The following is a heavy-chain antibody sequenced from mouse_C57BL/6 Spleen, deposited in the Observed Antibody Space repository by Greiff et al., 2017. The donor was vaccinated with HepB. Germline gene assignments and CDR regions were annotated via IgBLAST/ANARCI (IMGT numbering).Heavy chain of an antibody. CDR2: IDPSDSYT. CDR3: ARRSYYGSSPFV. Sequence: QVQLKQPGAELVMPGASVKLSCKASGYTFTSYWMHWVKQRPGQGLEWIGEIDPSDSYTNYNQKFKGKSTLTVDKSSSTAYMQLSSLTSEDSAVYYCARRSYYGSSPFVWGTGTTVTVSS. D-gene: IGHD1-1*01. CDR1: GYTFTSYW. J-gene: IGHJ1*03. V-gene: IGHV1-69*01.